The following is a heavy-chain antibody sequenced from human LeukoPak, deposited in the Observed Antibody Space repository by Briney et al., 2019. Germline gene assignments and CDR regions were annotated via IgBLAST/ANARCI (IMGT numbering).Heavy chain of an antibody. V-gene: IGHV3-7*04. D-gene: IGHD3-10*01. J-gene: IGHJ4*02. Sequence: GGSLRLSCAASGFTFSSYWMSWVRQAPGKGLEWVANIQQGGSEKYYVDSVKGRFTISRDNAKNTLYLQMDSLRAEDMAVYYCARINRGAVWFGDYWGQGTLVTVSS. CDR1: GFTFSSYW. CDR3: ARINRGAVWFGDY. CDR2: IQQGGSEK.